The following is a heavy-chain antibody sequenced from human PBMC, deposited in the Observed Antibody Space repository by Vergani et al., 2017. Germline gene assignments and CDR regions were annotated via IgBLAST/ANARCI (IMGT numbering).Heavy chain of an antibody. V-gene: IGHV4-61*01. D-gene: IGHD4/OR15-4a*01. J-gene: IGHJ4*02. CDR2: IYYSGST. CDR3: ARTMVTAYFIDY. CDR1: GGSVSSGSYY. Sequence: QVQLQESGPGLVKPSETLSLTCTVSGGSVSSGSYYWSWIRQPPGKGLEWIGYIYYSGSTNYNPPLKGRVTIAVDTSKNQFPLKLSSVTAADTAVYYCARTMVTAYFIDYWGQGTLVTVSS.